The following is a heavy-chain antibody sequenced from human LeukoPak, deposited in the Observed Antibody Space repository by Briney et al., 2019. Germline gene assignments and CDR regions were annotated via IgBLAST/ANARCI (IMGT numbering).Heavy chain of an antibody. CDR2: IIPILGIA. CDR1: GGIFSSYA. V-gene: IGHV1-69*04. CDR3: ARDSSPPRIAVAGTTFIDY. Sequence: SVKVSCKASGGIFSSYAISWVRQAPGQGLEWMGRIIPILGIANYAQKFQGRVTITADKSTSTAYMELSSLRSEDTAVYYCARDSSPPRIAVAGTTFIDYWGQGTLVTVSS. D-gene: IGHD6-19*01. J-gene: IGHJ4*02.